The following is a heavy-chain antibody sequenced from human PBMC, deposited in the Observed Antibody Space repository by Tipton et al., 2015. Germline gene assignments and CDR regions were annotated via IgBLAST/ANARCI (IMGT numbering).Heavy chain of an antibody. CDR3: ATGRSIAARPFDY. CDR1: GGSVSSGSYY. D-gene: IGHD6-6*01. Sequence: LRLSCTFSGGSVSSGSYYWSWIRQPPGKGLEYMGYVFHNGDSNYNPSLKSRVSMSVDTSKNQISLKLTSATAADTAIYYCATGRSIAARPFDYWGQGTLVTVSS. J-gene: IGHJ4*02. V-gene: IGHV4-61*01. CDR2: VFHNGDS.